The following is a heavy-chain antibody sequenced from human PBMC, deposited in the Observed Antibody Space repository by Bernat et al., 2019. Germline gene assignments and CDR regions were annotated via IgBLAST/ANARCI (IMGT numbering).Heavy chain of an antibody. CDR3: VRGGVDY. D-gene: IGHD3-16*01. J-gene: IGHJ4*02. CDR2: IHGDGTAT. CDR1: GFTFSNYW. Sequence: EVQLVESGGGLVQPGGSLRLSCVASGFTFSNYWMHWVRQVPAKGLVWVSRIHGDGTATSYADSVKGRFAISRDNAKNALDLQMDSLRGEDTAVYYCVRGGVDYWGQGTLVTVSS. V-gene: IGHV3-74*01.